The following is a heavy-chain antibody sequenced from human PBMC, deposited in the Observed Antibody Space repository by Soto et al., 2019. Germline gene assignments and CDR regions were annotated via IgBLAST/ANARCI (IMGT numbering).Heavy chain of an antibody. CDR2: IIPILGIA. CDR1: GGTFSSYT. CDR3: ATSGITMVRGAGWFDP. D-gene: IGHD3-10*01. V-gene: IGHV1-69*02. J-gene: IGHJ5*02. Sequence: QVQLVQSGAEVKKPGSSVKVSCKASGGTFSSYTISWVRQAPGQGLEWMGRIIPILGIANYAQKFQGRVTITADKSTSTAYMELSSLRSEDTAVYYCATSGITMVRGAGWFDPWGQGTLVTVSS.